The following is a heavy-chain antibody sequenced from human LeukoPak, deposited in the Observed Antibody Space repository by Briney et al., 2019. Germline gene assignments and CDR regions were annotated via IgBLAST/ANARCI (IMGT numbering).Heavy chain of an antibody. D-gene: IGHD2-8*01. Sequence: ASVKVSCKASGYTFTGYYMHWVRQAPGQGLEWMGWINPNSGGTNYAQKFQGRVTMTRDTSISTAYMELSRLRSDDTAVYYCARSVGDCTNGVCSYYFDYWGQGTLVTVSS. CDR1: GYTFTGYY. CDR3: ARSVGDCTNGVCSYYFDY. V-gene: IGHV1-2*02. J-gene: IGHJ4*02. CDR2: INPNSGGT.